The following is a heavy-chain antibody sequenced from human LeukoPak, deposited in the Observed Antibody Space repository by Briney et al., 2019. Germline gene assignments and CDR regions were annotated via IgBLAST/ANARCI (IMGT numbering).Heavy chain of an antibody. V-gene: IGHV4-59*01. J-gene: IGHJ3*02. CDR3: ARDPNPSGWYSGAFDI. CDR2: IYYSGST. CDR1: GGSISSYY. D-gene: IGHD6-19*01. Sequence: PSETLSLTCTVSGGSISSYYWSWIRQPPGKGLEWIGYIYYSGSTNYIPSLKSRVTISVDTSKNQFSLKLSSVTAADTAVYYCARDPNPSGWYSGAFDIWGQGTMVTVSS.